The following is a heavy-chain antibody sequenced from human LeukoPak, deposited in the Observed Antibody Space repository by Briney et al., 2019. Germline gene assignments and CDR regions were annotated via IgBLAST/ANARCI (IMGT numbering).Heavy chain of an antibody. CDR2: LVYDERS. J-gene: IGHJ4*02. CDR1: GFPFSSYG. V-gene: IGHV3-33*01. Sequence: GRSLRLSCAASGFPFSSYGMRWVRQAPGKGLEWVARLVYDERSDYADSVKGRFSISRDNSKNTLFLDMSNLRVDDTAVYYCARDLSAAYDFWGQGVLVTVSS. D-gene: IGHD2-21*01. CDR3: ARDLSAAYDF.